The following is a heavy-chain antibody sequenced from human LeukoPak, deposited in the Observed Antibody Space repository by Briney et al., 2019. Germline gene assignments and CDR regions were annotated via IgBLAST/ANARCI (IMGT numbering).Heavy chain of an antibody. Sequence: GGSLRLSCEVSGFTFSYAWMSWVRQAPGKGLEWVDRIKIKTDGGTTDYAAPVKGRFTISRDDSKNTLYVQMNTLKTENTAVYYCTTDQYYFDYWGQGTLVTVSS. J-gene: IGHJ4*02. CDR1: GFTFSYAW. CDR2: IKIKTDGGTT. CDR3: TTDQYYFDY. V-gene: IGHV3-15*01.